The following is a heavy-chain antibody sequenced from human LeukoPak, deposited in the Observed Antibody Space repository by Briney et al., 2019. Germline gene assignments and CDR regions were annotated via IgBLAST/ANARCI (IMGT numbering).Heavy chain of an antibody. D-gene: IGHD5-18*01. Sequence: PGGFLRLSCAASGFTFSSYAMHWLRQAPGKGLDWVAVISYDGSNKYYADSVKGRFTISRDNSKNTLYLQMNSLRAEDTAVYYCARDLRGYSYGYDAVWGQGTLVTVSS. J-gene: IGHJ4*02. V-gene: IGHV3-30*04. CDR3: ARDLRGYSYGYDAV. CDR1: GFTFSSYA. CDR2: ISYDGSNK.